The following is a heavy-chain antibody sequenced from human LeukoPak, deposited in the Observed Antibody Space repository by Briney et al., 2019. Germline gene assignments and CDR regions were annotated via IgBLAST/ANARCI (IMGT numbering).Heavy chain of an antibody. J-gene: IGHJ4*02. Sequence: PGGSLRLSCAASGFTLSSYWMHWVRQAPGKGLVWVSRISKDGSSAYYADSVKSRFTISRDNAKNTLYLQMNSLRAEDTAVYYCARDEVGVGATHDYWGQGTLVTVSS. V-gene: IGHV3-74*01. CDR3: ARDEVGVGATHDY. CDR2: ISKDGSSA. CDR1: GFTLSSYW. D-gene: IGHD1-26*01.